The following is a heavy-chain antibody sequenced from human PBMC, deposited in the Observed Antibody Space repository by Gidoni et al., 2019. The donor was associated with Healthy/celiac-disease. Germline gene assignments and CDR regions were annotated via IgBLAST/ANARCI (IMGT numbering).Heavy chain of an antibody. V-gene: IGHV1-69*01. CDR3: ARDLWESPDTAMAASDAFDI. Sequence: QVQLVQSGAEVKKPGSSVKVSCKASGGTFSSYAISWVRQAPGQGLEWMGGIIPIFGTANYAQKFQGRVTITADESTSTAYMELSSLRSEDTAVYYCARDLWESPDTAMAASDAFDIWGQGTMVTVSS. CDR2: IIPIFGTA. J-gene: IGHJ3*02. D-gene: IGHD5-18*01. CDR1: GGTFSSYA.